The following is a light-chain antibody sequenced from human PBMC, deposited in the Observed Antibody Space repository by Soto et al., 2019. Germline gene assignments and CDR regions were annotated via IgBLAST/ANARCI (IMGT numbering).Light chain of an antibody. CDR1: SSNIGSKS. CDR3: AAWDDSLNVLV. CDR2: SNN. V-gene: IGLV1-44*01. J-gene: IGLJ2*01. Sequence: QSVLTQPPSVSGTPGQRVNVSCSGSSSNIGSKSVSWYQHLPQTAPKLLIYSNNQRPSGVPGRFSGSKSGTSASLAISGLQSDDETQYYCAAWDDSLNVLVFGGGTKVTVL.